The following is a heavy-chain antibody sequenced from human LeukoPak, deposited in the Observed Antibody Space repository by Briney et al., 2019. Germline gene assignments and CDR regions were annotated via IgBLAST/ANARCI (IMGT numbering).Heavy chain of an antibody. J-gene: IGHJ4*02. CDR3: ARGQEKWDLVQSAVHFDN. Sequence: SETLSLTCTVSGGSISSGSYYWSWIRQPAGKGLEWIGRIYTSGSTNYNPSLKSRVTISVDTSKNQFSLKLSSVTAADTAVYYCARGQEKWDLVQSAVHFDNWGQGTLVTVSS. D-gene: IGHD1-1*01. CDR1: GGSISSGSYY. CDR2: IYTSGST. V-gene: IGHV4-61*02.